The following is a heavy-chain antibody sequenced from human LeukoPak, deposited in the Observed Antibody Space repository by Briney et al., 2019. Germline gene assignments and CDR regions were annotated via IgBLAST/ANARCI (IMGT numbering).Heavy chain of an antibody. Sequence: PSETLSLTCTVSGGSISSSSNYWGWIRQPPGKGLEWIGSIYYSGSTYYNPSLKSRVTISVDTSKNQFSLKLSSVTAADTAVYYCARLHYDILTGLEGGWFDPWGQGTLVTVSS. CDR3: ARLHYDILTGLEGGWFDP. CDR1: GGSISSSSNY. D-gene: IGHD3-9*01. J-gene: IGHJ5*02. V-gene: IGHV4-39*01. CDR2: IYYSGST.